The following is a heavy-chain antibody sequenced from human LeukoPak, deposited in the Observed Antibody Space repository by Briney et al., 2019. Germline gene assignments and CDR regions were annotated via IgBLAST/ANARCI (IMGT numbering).Heavy chain of an antibody. Sequence: PGGSLRLSCAASGFTFTNAWMSWVRQAPGKGLEWVGRIKSKTDGGTTDYAAPVRGRFTISRDDSKNTLYLQMNSLKTEDTAVYYCTTLGRIYDILTGYHDAFDIWGQGTMVTVSS. V-gene: IGHV3-15*01. J-gene: IGHJ3*02. D-gene: IGHD3-9*01. CDR1: GFTFTNAW. CDR2: IKSKTDGGTT. CDR3: TTLGRIYDILTGYHDAFDI.